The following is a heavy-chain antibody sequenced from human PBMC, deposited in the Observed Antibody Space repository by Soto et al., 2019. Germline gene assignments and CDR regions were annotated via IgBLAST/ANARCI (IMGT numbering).Heavy chain of an antibody. J-gene: IGHJ4*02. Sequence: PSETLSLTCTVSGGSISSSSYYWGWIRQPPGKGLEWIGSINHSGSTYYNPSLKSRVTMSVDTSKNQFSLKLTSVTAADTALYYCARFPFDSNDWTNPRYFDIWGQGTLVTVSS. CDR3: ARFPFDSNDWTNPRYFDI. CDR2: INHSGST. V-gene: IGHV4-39*07. D-gene: IGHD3-22*01. CDR1: GGSISSSSYY.